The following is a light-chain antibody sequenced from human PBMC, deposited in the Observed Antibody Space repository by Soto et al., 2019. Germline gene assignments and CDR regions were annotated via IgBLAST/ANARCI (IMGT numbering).Light chain of an antibody. CDR2: DTS. J-gene: IGLJ2*01. Sequence: QAVVTQEPSLTVSPGGTVTLTCGSSTGAVTSGHYPYWFQQKPGQAPRTLLYDTSNKHSWTPARFSGSLLGGKAALTLSGAQPEDEAEYYCLLSYSGARLFGGGTKVTVL. CDR3: LLSYSGARL. V-gene: IGLV7-46*01. CDR1: TGAVTSGHY.